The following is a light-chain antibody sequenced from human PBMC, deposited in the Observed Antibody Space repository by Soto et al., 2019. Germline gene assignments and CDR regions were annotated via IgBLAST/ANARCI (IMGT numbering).Light chain of an antibody. J-gene: IGLJ1*01. CDR2: DVS. CDR3: SSYTRSSTDV. Sequence: QSALTQPASVSGSPGQSSTISCTGTSSDVGGYNYVSWYQQHPGKAPKLMIYDVSNRPSGVSNRFSGSKSGNTTSLTISGLQAEDEADYYCSSYTRSSTDVFGTGTQLTVL. CDR1: SSDVGGYNY. V-gene: IGLV2-14*01.